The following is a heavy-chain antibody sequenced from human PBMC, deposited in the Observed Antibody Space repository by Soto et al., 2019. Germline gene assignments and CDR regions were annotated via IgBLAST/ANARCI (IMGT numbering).Heavy chain of an antibody. CDR1: GFTFSSYG. J-gene: IGHJ4*02. CDR2: IWYDGSNK. Sequence: QVQLVESGGGVVQPGRSLRLSCAASGFTFSSYGMHWVRQAPGKGLEWVAVIWYDGSNKYYADSVKGRFTISRDNSKNTLYLQMTSLRGEDTAVYYCARDLGAVAGTDYWGQGTLVTVSS. V-gene: IGHV3-33*01. D-gene: IGHD6-19*01. CDR3: ARDLGAVAGTDY.